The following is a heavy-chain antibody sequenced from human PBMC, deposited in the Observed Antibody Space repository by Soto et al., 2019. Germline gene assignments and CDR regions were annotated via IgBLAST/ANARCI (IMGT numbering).Heavy chain of an antibody. CDR2: IYSDNNT. CDR1: GFTVSSDS. D-gene: IGHD2-2*01. Sequence: GGSLRLSCAASGFTVSSDSMTWVRQAPGKGLEWISIIYSDNNTDYAAPVKGRFTISRDDSKNTLYLQMNSLKTEDTAVYYCTTADALPAYSVGYYMDVWGKGTTVTVSS. CDR3: TTADALPAYSVGYYMDV. V-gene: IGHV3-53*01. J-gene: IGHJ6*03.